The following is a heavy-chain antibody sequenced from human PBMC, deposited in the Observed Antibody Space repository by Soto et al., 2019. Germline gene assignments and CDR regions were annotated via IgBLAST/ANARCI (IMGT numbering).Heavy chain of an antibody. CDR1: GVSISSRGYY. J-gene: IGHJ3*02. Sequence: PSETLSLTCTVSGVSISSRGYYWSWIRQHPGKGLEWIGYIHSSGSTYYHPSLKSRVTISVDTSKNQFSLKLSSVTAADTAVYYCARDRIEGYCSGGSCYTNDAFDIWGQGTMVTVSS. CDR3: ARDRIEGYCSGGSCYTNDAFDI. V-gene: IGHV4-31*03. D-gene: IGHD2-15*01. CDR2: IHSSGST.